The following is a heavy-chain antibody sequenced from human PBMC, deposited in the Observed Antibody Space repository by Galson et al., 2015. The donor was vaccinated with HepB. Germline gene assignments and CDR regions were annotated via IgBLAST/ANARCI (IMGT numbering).Heavy chain of an antibody. D-gene: IGHD2-15*01. V-gene: IGHV1-69*02. J-gene: IGHJ4*02. CDR3: ASVVVVADKPFDY. CDR2: IIPILGIA. Sequence: SVKVSCKASGGTFSSYTISWVRQAPGQGLEWMGRIIPILGIANYAQKFQGRVTITADKSTSTAYMELSSLRSEDTAVYYCASVVVVADKPFDYWGQGTLVTVSS. CDR1: GGTFSSYT.